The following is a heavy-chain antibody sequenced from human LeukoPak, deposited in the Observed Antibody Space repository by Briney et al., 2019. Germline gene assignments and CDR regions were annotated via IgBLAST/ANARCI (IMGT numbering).Heavy chain of an antibody. Sequence: GGSLRLSCAASGFTFSDYYMSWIRQAPGKGLEWVSAISGSGGSTYYADSVKGRFTISRDNSKNTLYLQMNSLRAEDTAVYYCAKERSSGWYGHIHGYWGQGTLVTVSS. CDR3: AKERSSGWYGHIHGY. D-gene: IGHD6-19*01. J-gene: IGHJ4*02. CDR1: GFTFSDYY. CDR2: ISGSGGST. V-gene: IGHV3-23*01.